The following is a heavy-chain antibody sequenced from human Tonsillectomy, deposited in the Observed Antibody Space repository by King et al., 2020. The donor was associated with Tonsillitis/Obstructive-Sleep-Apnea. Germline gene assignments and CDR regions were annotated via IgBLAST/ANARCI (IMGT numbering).Heavy chain of an antibody. J-gene: IGHJ4*02. D-gene: IGHD2-2*01. CDR2: IKSKTDGGTT. Sequence: VQLVESGGGLVKPGGSLRLSCAAFGFTFSNAWMNWVRQAPGKGLEWVGRIKSKTDGGTTDYAAPVKGRFTISRDDSKNTLYLQMNRLKTEDTAVYYCTTNGQYCSSTSCYHFDYWGQGTLVTVSS. CDR1: GFTFSNAW. V-gene: IGHV3-15*07. CDR3: TTNGQYCSSTSCYHFDY.